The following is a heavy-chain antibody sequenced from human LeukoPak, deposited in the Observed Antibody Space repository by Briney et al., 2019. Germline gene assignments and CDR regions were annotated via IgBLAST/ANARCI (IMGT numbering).Heavy chain of an antibody. CDR1: GGSISSYY. Sequence: SETLSLTCTVSGGSISSYYWSWIRQPPGKGLEWIGYIYYSGSTNYNPSLKSRVTISVDTSKNQFSLKLSSVTAADTAVYYCARARMLGDSSGQNAFDIWGQGTMVTVSS. D-gene: IGHD3-22*01. V-gene: IGHV4-59*01. CDR3: ARARMLGDSSGQNAFDI. CDR2: IYYSGST. J-gene: IGHJ3*02.